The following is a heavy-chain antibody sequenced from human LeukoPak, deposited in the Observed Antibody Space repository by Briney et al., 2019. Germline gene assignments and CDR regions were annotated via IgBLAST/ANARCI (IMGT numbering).Heavy chain of an antibody. CDR2: IKSKTDGGTT. CDR3: TTGSEAVARRWYFDY. Sequence: GGSLRLSCAASGFTFSNAWMSWVRQAPGKGLEWVGRIKSKTDGGTTDYAAPVKGRFTISRDDSKNTLYLQMNSLKTEDTAVYYCTTGSEAVARRWYFDYWGQGTLVTVSS. J-gene: IGHJ4*02. CDR1: GFTFSNAW. D-gene: IGHD6-19*01. V-gene: IGHV3-15*01.